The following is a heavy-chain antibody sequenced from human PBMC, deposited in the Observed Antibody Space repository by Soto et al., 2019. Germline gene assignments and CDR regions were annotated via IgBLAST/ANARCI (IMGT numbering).Heavy chain of an antibody. CDR1: GYTFTSYG. J-gene: IGHJ6*02. CDR2: ISAYNGNT. V-gene: IGHV1-18*01. Sequence: GASVTVSCKASGYTFTSYGISWVRPAPGQGLEWMGWISAYNGNTNYAQTFQGRVTMTTDTSTSTVHMEVRSLRSDDTAVYYCAREGVAPYYSYGMDVWGQGTPVTVSS. D-gene: IGHD5-12*01. CDR3: AREGVAPYYSYGMDV.